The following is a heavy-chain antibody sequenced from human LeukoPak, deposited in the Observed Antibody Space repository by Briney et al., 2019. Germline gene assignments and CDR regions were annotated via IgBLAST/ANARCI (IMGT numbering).Heavy chain of an antibody. CDR1: GYSISSGYY. J-gene: IGHJ4*02. V-gene: IGHV4-38-2*02. CDR2: INHSGST. Sequence: PSETLSLTCTVSGYSISSGYYWGWIRQPPGRGLEWIGEINHSGSTNYNPSLKSRVTISVDTSKNQFSLKLSSVTAADTAVYYCARAAYSYVRNPFDYWGQGTLVTVSS. D-gene: IGHD5-18*01. CDR3: ARAAYSYVRNPFDY.